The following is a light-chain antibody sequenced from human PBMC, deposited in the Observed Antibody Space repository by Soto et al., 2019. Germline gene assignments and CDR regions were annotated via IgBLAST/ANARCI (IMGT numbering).Light chain of an antibody. V-gene: IGKV3-20*01. Sequence: EIVLTQSPGTLSLSPGERATLSCRASQSVSSSYLAWYQHKPGQAPRLLIYGVSSRATGIPDRFSGSGSGTHVPLTISRLEPEDFAVYYCHQYGTSPKTFGQGTKVEIK. J-gene: IGKJ1*01. CDR1: QSVSSSY. CDR3: HQYGTSPKT. CDR2: GVS.